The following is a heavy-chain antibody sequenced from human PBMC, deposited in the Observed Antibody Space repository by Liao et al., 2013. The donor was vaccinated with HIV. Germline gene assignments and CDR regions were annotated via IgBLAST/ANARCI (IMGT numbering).Heavy chain of an antibody. D-gene: IGHD6-13*01. J-gene: IGHJ3*02. CDR3: ARVYIAAAGTVGAFNI. CDR2: INHSGST. Sequence: QVQLQQWGAGLLKPSETLSLTCAVYGGSFSGYYWSWIRQPPGKGLEWIGEINHSGSTNYNPSLKSRATISVDTSKKQISLTLNSVTAADTAVYYCARVYIAAAGTVGAFNIWGQGDNGHRLF. CDR1: GGSFSGYY. V-gene: IGHV4-34*01.